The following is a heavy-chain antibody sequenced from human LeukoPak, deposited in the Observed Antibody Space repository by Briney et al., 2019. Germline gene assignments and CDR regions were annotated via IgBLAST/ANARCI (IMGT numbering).Heavy chain of an antibody. J-gene: IGHJ3*02. CDR3: ARDSGIVGAINAFDI. V-gene: IGHV4-34*01. D-gene: IGHD1-26*01. CDR1: GGSFSGYY. Sequence: KSSETLSLTCAVYGGSFSGYYWSWIRQPPGKGLEWIGEINHSGSTNYNPSLKSRVTISVDTSKNQFSLKLSSVTAADTAVYYCARDSGIVGAINAFDIWGQGTMVTVSS. CDR2: INHSGST.